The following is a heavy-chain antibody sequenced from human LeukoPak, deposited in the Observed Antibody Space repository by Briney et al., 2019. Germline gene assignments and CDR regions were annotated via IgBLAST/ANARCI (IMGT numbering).Heavy chain of an antibody. V-gene: IGHV4-39*01. J-gene: IGHJ4*02. D-gene: IGHD3/OR15-3a*01. CDR2: IYYSGNT. CDR1: GVSISGSNSY. CDR3: ARQTGSGLFILP. Sequence: SETLSLTCTVSGVSISGSNSYWGWIRQPPGKGLEWIGSIYYSGNTYYNASLKSQVSISIDTSKNQYSLRLTSVTAADTAVYYCARQTGSGLFILPGGQGTLVTVSS.